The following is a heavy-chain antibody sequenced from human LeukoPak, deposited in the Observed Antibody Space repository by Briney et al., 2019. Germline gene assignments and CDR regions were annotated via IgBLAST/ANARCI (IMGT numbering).Heavy chain of an antibody. V-gene: IGHV3-48*04. Sequence: GGSLRLSCEASGFTLSSYGMHWVRQAPGKGLEWVSYISDSSRTIYYADAVKGRFTISRDNAKNSLYLQMNTLRAEDTAVYYCARDPPRRDGYNFDYWGQGTLVTVSS. D-gene: IGHD5-24*01. CDR2: ISDSSRTI. CDR1: GFTLSSYG. CDR3: ARDPPRRDGYNFDY. J-gene: IGHJ4*02.